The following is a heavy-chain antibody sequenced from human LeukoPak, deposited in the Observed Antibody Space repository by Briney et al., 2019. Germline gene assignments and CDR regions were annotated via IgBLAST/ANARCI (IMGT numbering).Heavy chain of an antibody. D-gene: IGHD2-15*01. V-gene: IGHV4-39*01. CDR1: GGSIRSSSYY. J-gene: IGHJ4*02. CDR3: ARHVGGGSCLFDY. Sequence: SETLSLTCTVSGGSIRSSSYYWGWIRQPPGKGLEWIGSIYYSVSTYYNPSLKSRVTISVDTSKTQFCLQLSSVTAADTAVYYCARHVGGGSCLFDYWGQGTLVTVSS. CDR2: IYYSVST.